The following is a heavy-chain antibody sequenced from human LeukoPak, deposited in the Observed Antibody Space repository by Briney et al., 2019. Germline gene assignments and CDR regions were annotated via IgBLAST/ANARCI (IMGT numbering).Heavy chain of an antibody. CDR2: ISYDGSNK. CDR1: GFTFSSYG. CDR3: ARDLHTLGPMTTVTTAGDY. D-gene: IGHD4-17*01. J-gene: IGHJ4*02. V-gene: IGHV3-30*03. Sequence: PGGSLRLSCAASGFTFSSYGMHWVRQAPGKGLEWVAVISYDGSNKYYADSVKGRFTISRDNSKNTLYLQMNSLRAEDTAVYYCARDLHTLGPMTTVTTAGDYWGQGTLVTVPS.